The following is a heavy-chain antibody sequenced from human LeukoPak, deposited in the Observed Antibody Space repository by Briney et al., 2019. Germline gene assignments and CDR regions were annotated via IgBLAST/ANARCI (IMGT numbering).Heavy chain of an antibody. CDR3: AKDLSLYYGSGSYYRGGLDY. CDR1: GFTFSSYG. V-gene: IGHV3-30*02. J-gene: IGHJ4*02. D-gene: IGHD3-10*01. CDR2: IRYDGSNK. Sequence: PGGSLRLSCAASGFTFSSYGMRWVRQAPGKGLEWVAFIRYDGSNKYYADSVKGRFTISRDNSKNTLYLQMNSLRAEDTAVYYCAKDLSLYYGSGSYYRGGLDYWGQGTLVTVSS.